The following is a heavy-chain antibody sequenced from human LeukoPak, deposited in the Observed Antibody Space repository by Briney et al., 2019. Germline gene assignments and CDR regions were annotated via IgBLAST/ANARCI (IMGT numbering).Heavy chain of an antibody. CDR1: GYTFTSYY. J-gene: IGHJ3*02. CDR3: ARGEYSSPRSAFDI. V-gene: IGHV1-46*01. D-gene: IGHD6-6*01. CDR2: INPSGGST. Sequence: ASVKVSCKASGYTFTSYYTHWVRQAPGQGLEWVGIINPSGGSTTYAQKFQGRVTMTRDMSTSTVYMELSSLRSEDTAVYSCARGEYSSPRSAFDIWGQGTMVTVSS.